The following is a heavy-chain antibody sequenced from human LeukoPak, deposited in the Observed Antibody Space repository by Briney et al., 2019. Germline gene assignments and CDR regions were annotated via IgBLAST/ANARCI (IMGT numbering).Heavy chain of an antibody. J-gene: IGHJ5*02. CDR2: ISGSGGST. CDR3: AKRGTVRGGGNWFDP. Sequence: PGGSLRLSCAASGFTFSSYAMSWVRQAPGKGLEWVSAISGSGGSTYYADSVKGRFTISRDNSKNTLYLQMNSLRAEDTAVYYCAKRGTVRGGGNWFDPWGQGTLVTVSS. D-gene: IGHD3-10*01. V-gene: IGHV3-23*01. CDR1: GFTFSSYA.